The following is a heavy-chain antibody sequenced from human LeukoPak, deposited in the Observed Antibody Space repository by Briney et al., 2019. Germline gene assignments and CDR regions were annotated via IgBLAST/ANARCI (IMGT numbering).Heavy chain of an antibody. CDR1: GGSISSYY. J-gene: IGHJ4*02. V-gene: IGHV4-59*01. CDR3: ARDPHDYSSGWYYFDY. CDR2: IYYSGST. Sequence: PSETLSLTCTVSGGSISSYYWSWIRQPPGKGLGWIGYIYYSGSTNYNPSLKSRVTISVDTSKNQFSLKLSSVTAADTAVYYCARDPHDYSSGWYYFDYWGQGTLVTVSS. D-gene: IGHD6-19*01.